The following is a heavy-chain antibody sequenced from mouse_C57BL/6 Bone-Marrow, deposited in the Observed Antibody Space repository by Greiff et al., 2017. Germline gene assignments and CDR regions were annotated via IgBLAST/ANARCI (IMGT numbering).Heavy chain of an antibody. CDR2: IHPNSGST. CDR1: GYTFTSYW. D-gene: IGHD1-1*01. J-gene: IGHJ3*01. Sequence: QVQLQQPGAELVKPGASVKLSCKASGYTFTSYWMHWVKQRPGQGLEWIGMIHPNSGSTNYNEKFKSKATMTVDKSSSTAYMQLSSLTSDDSAVYYCARYYYGSSAWFGYWGQGTLVTVSA. CDR3: ARYYYGSSAWFGY. V-gene: IGHV1-64*01.